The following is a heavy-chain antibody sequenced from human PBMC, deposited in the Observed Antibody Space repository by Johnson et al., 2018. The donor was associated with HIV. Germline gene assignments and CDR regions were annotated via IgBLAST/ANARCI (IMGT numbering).Heavy chain of an antibody. CDR2: INWNGGST. J-gene: IGHJ3*02. D-gene: IGHD5-18*01. V-gene: IGHV3-20*04. Sequence: VQLVESGGGLVKPGGSLRLSCAASGFTFDDYGMSWVRQAPGKGLEWVSGINWNGGSTYYADSVKGRFTISRDNSKNSLYLQMNSLRAEDTAMYYCAKDRVDTAMVVKAFEIWGQGTMVTASS. CDR3: AKDRVDTAMVVKAFEI. CDR1: GFTFDDYG.